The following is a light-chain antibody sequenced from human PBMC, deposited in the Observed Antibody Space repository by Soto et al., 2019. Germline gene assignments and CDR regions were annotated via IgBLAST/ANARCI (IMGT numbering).Light chain of an antibody. CDR1: QSVRSY. Sequence: IQMTQSPSSLSASAGATITITCRSSQSVRSYLNWYQQKPAKAPDLXIYTTTSLQSEVPSRFSGSGSETHFTLTITSLQPEDFSTYFCQQTYSAPPWTLGPGTKVDI. CDR2: TTT. J-gene: IGKJ1*01. CDR3: QQTYSAPPWT. V-gene: IGKV1-39*01.